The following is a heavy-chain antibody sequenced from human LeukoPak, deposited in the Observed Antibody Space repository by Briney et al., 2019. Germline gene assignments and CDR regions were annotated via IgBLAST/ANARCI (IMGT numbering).Heavy chain of an antibody. CDR2: IYYSGSS. J-gene: IGHJ4*02. Sequence: LSETLSLTCTVSGGSISSSSYYWGWIRQPPGKGLEWIGSIYYSGSSYYNPSLKSRVTISVHTPKNQFSLKLSSVTAADTAVYYCARHVDTATDYFDYWGQGTLVTVSS. CDR3: ARHVDTATDYFDY. CDR1: GGSISSSSYY. V-gene: IGHV4-39*01. D-gene: IGHD5-18*01.